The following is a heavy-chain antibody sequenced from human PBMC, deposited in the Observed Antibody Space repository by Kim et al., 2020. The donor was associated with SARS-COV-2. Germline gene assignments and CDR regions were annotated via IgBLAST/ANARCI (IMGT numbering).Heavy chain of an antibody. J-gene: IGHJ4*02. V-gene: IGHV3-15*01. CDR3: TTARGGHY. Sequence: GGSLRLSCAASGFTFSNDWMNWVRQAPGNGLEWVGRIITKTDGGTTDYAAPVKGRFTISRDDSKNTLYLQMNSLKTEDTAIYYCTTARGGHYWGQGTLV. D-gene: IGHD3-16*01. CDR2: IITKTDGGTT. CDR1: GFTFSNDW.